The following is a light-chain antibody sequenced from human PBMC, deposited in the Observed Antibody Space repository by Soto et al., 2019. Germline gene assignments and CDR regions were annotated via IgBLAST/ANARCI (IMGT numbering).Light chain of an antibody. Sequence: VMTQSPVTLAVTPGEPASISCKSSQSLLHPNGNALLQWYLQRPGQFPQLLIYLASRRASGVPDRLSGSGSGTDFTLRISSLQAEDAGTYYCMQSLQSPPTFGGGTKVDIK. CDR2: LAS. J-gene: IGKJ4*01. CDR3: MQSLQSPPT. V-gene: IGKV2-28*01. CDR1: QSLLHPNGNAL.